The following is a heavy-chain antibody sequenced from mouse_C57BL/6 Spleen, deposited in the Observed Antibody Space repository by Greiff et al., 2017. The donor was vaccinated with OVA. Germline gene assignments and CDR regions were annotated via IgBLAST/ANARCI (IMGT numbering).Heavy chain of an antibody. V-gene: IGHV1-80*01. J-gene: IGHJ2*01. CDR3: AREASDYSYFDY. CDR2: IYPGDGDT. CDR1: GYAFSSYW. D-gene: IGHD2-4*01. Sequence: QVQLQQSGAELVKPGASVKISCKASGYAFSSYWMNWVKQRPGKGLEWIGQIYPGDGDTNYNGKFKGKATLTADKSSSTAYMQLSSLTSEDSAVYFCAREASDYSYFDYWGQGTTLTVSS.